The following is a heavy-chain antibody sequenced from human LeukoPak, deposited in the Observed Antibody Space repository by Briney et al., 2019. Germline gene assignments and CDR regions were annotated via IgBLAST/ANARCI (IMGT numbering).Heavy chain of an antibody. CDR2: IYYSGST. CDR3: ARGTPGVGMDV. V-gene: IGHV4-59*01. D-gene: IGHD3-10*01. J-gene: IGHJ6*02. CDR1: GGSISSYY. Sequence: PSETLSLTCTVSGGSISSYYWSWIRQPPGKGLEWIGYIYYSGSTNYNPSLKSRVTISVDTSKNQFSLKLSSVTAADTAVYYCARGTPGVGMDVWGQGTTVTVSS.